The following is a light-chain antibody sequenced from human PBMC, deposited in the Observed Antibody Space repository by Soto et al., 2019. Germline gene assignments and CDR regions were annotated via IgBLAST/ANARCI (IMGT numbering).Light chain of an antibody. CDR3: QQYGSSRRT. CDR2: GAS. J-gene: IGKJ1*01. V-gene: IGKV3-20*01. Sequence: EIVLTQSPGTLSLSPGGRATLSCRASQSVSSSYLAWYQQKPGQAPRLLIYGASSRATGIPDRFSGSGSGTDFTLTISILEPEDFAVYYCQQYGSSRRTFGQGTRGDIK. CDR1: QSVSSSY.